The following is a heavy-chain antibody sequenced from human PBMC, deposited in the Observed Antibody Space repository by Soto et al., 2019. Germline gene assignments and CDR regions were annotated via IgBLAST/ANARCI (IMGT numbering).Heavy chain of an antibody. D-gene: IGHD3-22*01. CDR2: ISSSGSTI. J-gene: IGHJ6*02. Sequence: PGGSLRLSCAASGFTFSSYEMNWVRQAPGKGLAWVSYISSSGSTIYYADSVKGRFTISRDNAKNSLYLQMNSLRAEDTAVYYCARDGLSGVITPYYYYGMGVWGQGTTVTVSS. V-gene: IGHV3-48*03. CDR3: ARDGLSGVITPYYYYGMGV. CDR1: GFTFSSYE.